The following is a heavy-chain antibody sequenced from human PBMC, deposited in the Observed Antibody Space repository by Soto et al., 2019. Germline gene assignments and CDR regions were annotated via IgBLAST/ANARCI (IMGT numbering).Heavy chain of an antibody. CDR3: AKDSGYKTSYYYGMDV. CDR2: ISYDGSSK. Sequence: ESGGGVVQPGRSLRLSCAASGFTFSNYAMHWVRQAPGKGLEWVSVISYDGSSKYYADSVKGRITISRDNSKSTLFLQMDSLRADDTAIYYCAKDSGYKTSYYYGMDVWGQGTTVTVSS. D-gene: IGHD6-25*01. CDR1: GFTFSNYA. J-gene: IGHJ6*02. V-gene: IGHV3-30-3*01.